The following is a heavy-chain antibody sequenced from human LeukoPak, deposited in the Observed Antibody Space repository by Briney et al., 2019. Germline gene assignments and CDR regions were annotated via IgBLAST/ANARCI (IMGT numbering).Heavy chain of an antibody. CDR1: GGTFSNYA. CDR3: ARRYQLLKGAFDI. V-gene: IGHV1-69*13. D-gene: IGHD2-2*01. CDR2: IIPIFGTA. J-gene: IGHJ3*02. Sequence: ASVKVSCKASGGTFSNYAISWVRQAPGQGLEWMGGIIPIFGTANYAQKFQGRVTITADESTSTAYMELSSLRSEDTAVYYRARRYQLLKGAFDIWGQGTMVTVSS.